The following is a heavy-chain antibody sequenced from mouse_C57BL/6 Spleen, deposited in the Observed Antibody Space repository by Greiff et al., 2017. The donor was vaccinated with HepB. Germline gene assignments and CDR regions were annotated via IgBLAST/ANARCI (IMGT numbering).Heavy chain of an antibody. V-gene: IGHV1-50*01. CDR3: ARRRNGYYDAMDY. CDR1: GYTFTSYW. Sequence: VQLQQPGAELVKPGASVKLSCKASGYTFTSYWMQWVKQRPGQGLEWIGEIDPSDSYTNYNQKFKGKATLTVDTSSSTAYMQLSSLTSEDSAVYYCARRRNGYYDAMDYWGQGTSVTVSS. J-gene: IGHJ4*01. D-gene: IGHD2-2*01. CDR2: IDPSDSYT.